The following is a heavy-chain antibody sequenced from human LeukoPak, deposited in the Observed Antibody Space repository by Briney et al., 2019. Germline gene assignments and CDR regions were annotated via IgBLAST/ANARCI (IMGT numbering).Heavy chain of an antibody. V-gene: IGHV3-30*03. Sequence: GGSLRLSCAASGFTFSSYGMHWVRQAPGKGLEWVAVISYDGSNKYYADSVKGRFTISRDNSKNTLYLQMNSLRAEDTAVYYCARAGREMATIRYYFDYWGQGTLVTVSS. J-gene: IGHJ4*02. CDR2: ISYDGSNK. CDR1: GFTFSSYG. CDR3: ARAGREMATIRYYFDY. D-gene: IGHD5-24*01.